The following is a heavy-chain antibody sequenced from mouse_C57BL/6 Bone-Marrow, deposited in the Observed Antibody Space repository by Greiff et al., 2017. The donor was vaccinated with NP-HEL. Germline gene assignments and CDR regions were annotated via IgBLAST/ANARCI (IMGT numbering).Heavy chain of an antibody. V-gene: IGHV5-4*01. J-gene: IGHJ2*01. D-gene: IGHD3-2*02. Sequence: EVQGVESGGGLVKPGGSLKLSCAASGFTFSSYAMSWVRQTPEKRLEWVATISDGGSYTYYPDNVKSRFTISRDNAKNNLYLQMSHLKSEDTAMYYCARDQGGVDYWGQGTTLTVSS. CDR3: ARDQGGVDY. CDR1: GFTFSSYA. CDR2: ISDGGSYT.